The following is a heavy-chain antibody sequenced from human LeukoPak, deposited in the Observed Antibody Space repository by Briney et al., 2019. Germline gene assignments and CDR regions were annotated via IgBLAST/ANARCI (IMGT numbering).Heavy chain of an antibody. CDR1: GYTFTSYA. J-gene: IGHJ6*04. CDR3: AREPLWFRPNGMDV. V-gene: IGHV1-3*01. Sequence: ASVKVSCKASGYTFTSYAMHCVRQAPGQRLEWMGWINAGNGNTKYSQKFQGRVTITRDTSASTAYMELSSLRSEDTAVYYCAREPLWFRPNGMDVWGKGTTVTVSS. CDR2: INAGNGNT. D-gene: IGHD3-10*01.